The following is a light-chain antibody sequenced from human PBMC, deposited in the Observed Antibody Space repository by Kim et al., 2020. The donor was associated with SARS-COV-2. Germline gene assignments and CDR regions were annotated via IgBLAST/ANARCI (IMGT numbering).Light chain of an antibody. CDR3: QQYNSYPWR. Sequence: DIQMTQSSTLSASVGDRVTITCRASQSISSWLAWYQQIPGKAPKLLIYKASSLESGVPSRFSGSGSGTEFTLTVSSLQPDDFASYYCQQYNSYPWRFGRGTKVDIK. CDR2: KAS. J-gene: IGKJ1*01. V-gene: IGKV1-5*03. CDR1: QSISSW.